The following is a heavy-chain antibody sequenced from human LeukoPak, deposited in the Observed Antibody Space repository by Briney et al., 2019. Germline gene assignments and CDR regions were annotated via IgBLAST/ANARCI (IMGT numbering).Heavy chain of an antibody. CDR2: ISAYNGNT. D-gene: IGHD3-10*01. J-gene: IGHJ5*02. Sequence: GASVKVSCKASGYTFTSYGISWVRQAHGQGLECMGWISAYNGNTNYAQKLQGRVTMATDTSTSTAYMELRSLRSDDTAVYYCARDLPMVRGVSSSWGQGTLVTVSS. CDR3: ARDLPMVRGVSSS. V-gene: IGHV1-18*01. CDR1: GYTFTSYG.